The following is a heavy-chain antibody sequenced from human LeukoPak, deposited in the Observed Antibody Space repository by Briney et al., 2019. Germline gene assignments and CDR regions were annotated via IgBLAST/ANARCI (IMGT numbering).Heavy chain of an antibody. J-gene: IGHJ4*02. CDR1: GGSFSGYY. CDR2: INHSGST. V-gene: IGHV4-34*01. CDR3: ASNTFDYYGSGSYSVDY. D-gene: IGHD3-10*01. Sequence: SETLSLTGAVYGGSFSGYYWSWIRQPPGKGLEWIGEINHSGSTNYNPSLKSRVTISVDTSKNQFSLKLSSVTAADTAVYYCASNTFDYYGSGSYSVDYWGQGTLVTVSS.